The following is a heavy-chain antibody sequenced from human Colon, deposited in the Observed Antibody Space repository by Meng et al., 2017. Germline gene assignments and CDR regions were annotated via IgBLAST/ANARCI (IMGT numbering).Heavy chain of an antibody. D-gene: IGHD3-22*01. J-gene: IGHJ4*02. CDR2: ISSSGDST. CDR1: GLTFSTSA. Sequence: EVQLLESGVGWVHPGGSMRLSCAASGLTFSTSAMSWVRQAPGKGLECISIISSSGDSTYYADSVKGRFTISRDNSKNTLFLQMNSLRSEDSAVYYCARASGSGFWGQGTLVTVSS. CDR3: ARASGSGF. V-gene: IGHV3-23*01.